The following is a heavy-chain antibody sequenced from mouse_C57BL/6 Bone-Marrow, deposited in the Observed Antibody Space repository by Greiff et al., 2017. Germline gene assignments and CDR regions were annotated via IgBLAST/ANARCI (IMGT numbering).Heavy chain of an antibody. Sequence: LKQSGAELVRPGSSVKLSCKDSYFAFMASAMHWVWQRPGHGLEWIGSFTMYCDATVYSENFKGKATLTANTSSNTAYMELSSLTTEDSAVYYCARSGDRLGMDYWGQGTSVTVSS. D-gene: IGHD2-13*01. CDR1: YFAFMASA. J-gene: IGHJ4*01. CDR3: ARSGDRLGMDY. V-gene: IGHV1-49*01. CDR2: FTMYCDAT.